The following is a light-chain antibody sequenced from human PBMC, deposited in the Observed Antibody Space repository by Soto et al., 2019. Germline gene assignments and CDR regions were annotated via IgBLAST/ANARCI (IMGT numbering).Light chain of an antibody. Sequence: DVQMTQSPSSLSASVGDRVTITCRASQDINSYLAWYQQKPGNAPKSLIYAASSLQTGVPSRFSSSESGTDLTLTISTLQTEDSATYYCQQYIIFPLTFVGGTKVQIK. CDR2: AAS. CDR1: QDINSY. V-gene: IGKV1D-16*01. J-gene: IGKJ4*01. CDR3: QQYIIFPLT.